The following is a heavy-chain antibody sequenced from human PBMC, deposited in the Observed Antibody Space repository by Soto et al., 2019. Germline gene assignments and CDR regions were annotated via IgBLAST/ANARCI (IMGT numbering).Heavy chain of an antibody. J-gene: IGHJ4*02. V-gene: IGHV1-18*01. CDR2: ISAYNGNT. Sequence: GASVKVSCKASGYTFTSYGISWVRQAPGQGLEWMGWISAYNGNTNYAQKLQGRVTVTTDTSTSTAYMELRSLRSDDTAVYYCASTARGYDFDYWGQGTLVTVSS. D-gene: IGHD5-12*01. CDR1: GYTFTSYG. CDR3: ASTARGYDFDY.